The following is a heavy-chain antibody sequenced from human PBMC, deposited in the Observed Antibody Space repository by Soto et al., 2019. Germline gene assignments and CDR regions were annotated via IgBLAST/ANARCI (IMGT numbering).Heavy chain of an antibody. V-gene: IGHV1-58*01. Sequence: ALVKVSCKASGFTFTSSAVQWVRQARGQRLEWIGWIVVGGGNTNYAQKFQERVTITRDMSTSTAYMELSSLRSEDTAVYYCAAARYYYDSSGYPYYFDYWGQGTLVTVSS. CDR2: IVVGGGNT. J-gene: IGHJ4*02. D-gene: IGHD3-22*01. CDR1: GFTFTSSA. CDR3: AAARYYYDSSGYPYYFDY.